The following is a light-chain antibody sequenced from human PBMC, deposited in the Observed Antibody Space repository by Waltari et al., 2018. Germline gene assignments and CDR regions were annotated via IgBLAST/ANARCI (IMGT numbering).Light chain of an antibody. CDR2: DVS. Sequence: QSALTQPASVSGSPGQSIIIPCTGTSNDIGGYDHVSWYQQHPGKAPKLIIYDVSDRPSGVSNRFSGSRSANTASLAISGLLAEDEADYYCGSYTGSDAWVFGGGTKVTVL. CDR1: SNDIGGYDH. CDR3: GSYTGSDAWV. V-gene: IGLV2-14*03. J-gene: IGLJ3*02.